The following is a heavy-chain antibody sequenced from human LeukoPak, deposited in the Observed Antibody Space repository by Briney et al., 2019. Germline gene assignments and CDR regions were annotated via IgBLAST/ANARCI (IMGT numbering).Heavy chain of an antibody. V-gene: IGHV3-33*01. CDR2: IWYDGSNK. J-gene: IGHJ4*02. CDR1: GFTFSSYG. D-gene: IGHD4-17*01. Sequence: GGSLRLSCAASGFTFSSYGMHWARQAPGKGREWVAVIWYDGSNKYYADSVKGRFTISRDNSKNTLYLQMNSLRAEDTAVYYCARARGDYPLDYWGQGTLVSVSS. CDR3: ARARGDYPLDY.